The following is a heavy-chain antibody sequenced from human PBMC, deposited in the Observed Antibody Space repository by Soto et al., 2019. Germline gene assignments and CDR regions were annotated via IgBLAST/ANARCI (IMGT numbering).Heavy chain of an antibody. V-gene: IGHV3-23*01. J-gene: IGHJ5*02. CDR1: GFTFSSYA. D-gene: IGHD3-10*01. CDR3: AKDRVWFGESPGWFDP. CDR2: ISGSGGST. Sequence: VQLLESGGGLVQPGGSLRLSCAASGFTFSSYAMSWVRQAPGKGLEWVSAISGSGGSTYYADSVKGRFTISRDNSKNTLYLQMNSLRAEDTAVYYCAKDRVWFGESPGWFDPWGQGTLVTVSS.